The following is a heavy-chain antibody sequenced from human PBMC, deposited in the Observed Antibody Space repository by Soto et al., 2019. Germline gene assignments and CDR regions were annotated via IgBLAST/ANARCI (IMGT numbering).Heavy chain of an antibody. CDR3: FKYAPNGSIDD. CDR1: GFRFEQYV. D-gene: IGHD3-10*01. J-gene: IGHJ4*02. Sequence: VQVVASGGGLVQPGRSLRLSCAVSGFRFEQYVMHWVRQGPGKGLECVSTVSPTGDTVAYADSVEGRFTVSRDNAKNSLYLQMNSLKGDDTAFYYCFKYAPNGSIDDWGQGTLVTVSS. V-gene: IGHV3-9*01. CDR2: VSPTGDTV.